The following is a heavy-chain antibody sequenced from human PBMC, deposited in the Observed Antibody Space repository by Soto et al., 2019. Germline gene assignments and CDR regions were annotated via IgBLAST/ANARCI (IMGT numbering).Heavy chain of an antibody. V-gene: IGHV1-18*01. J-gene: IGHJ4*02. CDR3: ARGPEYCYDSSYDY. D-gene: IGHD3-22*01. Sequence: ASVNVSCKASGYTFTSYGISWVRQAPGQGLEWMGWISAYNGNTNYAQKLQGRVTMTTDTSTSTAYMERRSLRCDDTAVYYCARGPEYCYDSSYDYWGQGTLGTVSS. CDR1: GYTFTSYG. CDR2: ISAYNGNT.